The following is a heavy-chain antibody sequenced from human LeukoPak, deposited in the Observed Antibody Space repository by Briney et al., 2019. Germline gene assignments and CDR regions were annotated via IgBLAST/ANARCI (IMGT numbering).Heavy chain of an antibody. CDR2: MNPNSGNT. V-gene: IGHV1-8*01. J-gene: IGHJ6*03. CDR1: GYTFTGYD. CDR3: ARGSRSSGSGSYYRNYYYYMDV. D-gene: IGHD3-10*01. Sequence: ASVKVSCKASGYTFTGYDINWVRQATGQGLEWMGWMNPNSGNTGYAQKFQGRVTMTRNTSISTAYMELSSLRSEDTAVYYCARGSRSSGSGSYYRNYYYYMDVWGKGTTVTISS.